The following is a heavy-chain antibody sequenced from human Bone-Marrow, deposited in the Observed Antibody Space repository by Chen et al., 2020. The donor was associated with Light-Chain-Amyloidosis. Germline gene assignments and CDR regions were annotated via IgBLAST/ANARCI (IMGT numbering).Heavy chain of an antibody. CDR2: IRYDGSNK. CDR3: AKSDRPPSLYYYYYYMDV. V-gene: IGHV3-30*02. D-gene: IGHD6-6*01. Sequence: QVQLVESGGGVVQPGGSLRLSCAASGFTFSSYGMHWVRQAPGKGLEWVAFIRYDGSNKYYADSVKGRFTISRDNSKNTLYLQMNSLRAEDTAVYYGAKSDRPPSLYYYYYYMDVWGKGTTVTVSS. J-gene: IGHJ6*03. CDR1: GFTFSSYG.